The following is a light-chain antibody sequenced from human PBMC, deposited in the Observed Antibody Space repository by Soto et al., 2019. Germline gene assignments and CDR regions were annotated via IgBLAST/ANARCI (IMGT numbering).Light chain of an antibody. J-gene: IGLJ1*01. V-gene: IGLV2-14*01. CDR2: EVS. Sequence: QSVLTQPAAVSGSPGQSITISCTGTSSDVGGYNYVSWYQQHPGKDPKLMIYEVSNRPSGVSNRFSGSKSGNTASLTISGLQAEDEADYYCSSYTSSSTLVFGNGTKVTVL. CDR1: SSDVGGYNY. CDR3: SSYTSSSTLV.